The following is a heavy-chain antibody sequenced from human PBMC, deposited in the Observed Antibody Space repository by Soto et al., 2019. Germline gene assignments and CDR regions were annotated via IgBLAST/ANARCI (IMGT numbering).Heavy chain of an antibody. V-gene: IGHV1-8*01. J-gene: IGHJ4*02. CDR3: ARAYTWGVAVAGT. CDR2: MNPNSGNT. CDR1: GYTFTSFY. Sequence: ASVKVSCKASGYTFTSFYINWVRQATGQGLEWMGWMNPNSGNTGYAQKFQGRVTMTRNASISTAYMELSSLSSEDTAVYYCARAYTWGVAVAGTWGQGTLVTVSS. D-gene: IGHD6-19*01.